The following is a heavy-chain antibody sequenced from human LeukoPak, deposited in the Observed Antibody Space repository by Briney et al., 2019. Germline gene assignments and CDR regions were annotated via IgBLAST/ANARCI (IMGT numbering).Heavy chain of an antibody. Sequence: ASVKVSCKASGYTFTNYYMHWVRQAPGQGLEWMGIIDPSGGSTSYSQKFQGRVTMTRDTSTSTVSMDLNSLRSEDTAVYYCATLGSSRITIDYWGQGTLVTVSS. CDR2: IDPSGGST. D-gene: IGHD2-2*01. V-gene: IGHV1-46*01. CDR1: GYTFTNYY. J-gene: IGHJ4*02. CDR3: ATLGSSRITIDY.